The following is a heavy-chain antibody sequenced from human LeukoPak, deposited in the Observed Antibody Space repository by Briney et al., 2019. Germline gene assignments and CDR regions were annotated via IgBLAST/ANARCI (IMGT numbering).Heavy chain of an antibody. CDR2: IKEDGTET. Sequence: GGSLRLSCAASGFMFSSNWMSWVRLAQGKGLEWVANIKEDGTETYYVDSVKGRFTISRDNSKDTLYLQMNGLRAEDTAVYFCAKQSAGSAAWYSLHYDFWGQGTLVTVSS. V-gene: IGHV3-7*03. CDR3: AKQSAGSAAWYSLHYDF. J-gene: IGHJ4*02. CDR1: GFMFSSNW. D-gene: IGHD6-13*01.